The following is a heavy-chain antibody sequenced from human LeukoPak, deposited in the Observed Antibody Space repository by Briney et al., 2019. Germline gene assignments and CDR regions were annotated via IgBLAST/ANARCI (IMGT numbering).Heavy chain of an antibody. D-gene: IGHD4-11*01. CDR2: IYSDVIT. J-gene: IGHJ6*03. CDR3: VRLYNYNYYYIDV. CDR1: GGSLSSSY. Sequence: SETLSLTCTVSGGSLSSSYWGWIRQPPGKRLEWIGDIYSDVITNSNPSLKSRVTMSVDTSTDQFSLRLNSVTAADTAIYYCVRLYNYNYYYIDVWGKGTTVIVSS. V-gene: IGHV4-4*09.